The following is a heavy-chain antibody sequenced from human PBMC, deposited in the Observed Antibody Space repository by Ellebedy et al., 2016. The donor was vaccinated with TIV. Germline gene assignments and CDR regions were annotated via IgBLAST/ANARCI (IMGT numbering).Heavy chain of an antibody. Sequence: GESLKISXKGSGYSFTSYWISWVRQMPGKGLEWMGRIDPSDSYTNYSPSFQGHVTISADKSISTAYLQWSSLKASDTAMYYCATQGVYSSGWSHTYYYYGMDVWGQGTTVTVSS. CDR3: ATQGVYSSGWSHTYYYYGMDV. J-gene: IGHJ6*02. CDR1: GYSFTSYW. D-gene: IGHD6-19*01. V-gene: IGHV5-10-1*01. CDR2: IDPSDSYT.